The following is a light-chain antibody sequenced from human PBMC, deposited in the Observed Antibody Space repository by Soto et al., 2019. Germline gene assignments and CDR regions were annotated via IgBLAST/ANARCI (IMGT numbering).Light chain of an antibody. Sequence: DIQITQSPTSLSSSVGDRVTITCRARQGIRNFVAWYQQKPGKAPKLLIYAASTLQSGVPSRFSGSGSGTDFTLTINSLQPEDVETYSCQKYSSVPVFGPGTKVEIK. CDR1: QGIRNF. J-gene: IGKJ3*01. CDR3: QKYSSVPV. V-gene: IGKV1-27*01. CDR2: AAS.